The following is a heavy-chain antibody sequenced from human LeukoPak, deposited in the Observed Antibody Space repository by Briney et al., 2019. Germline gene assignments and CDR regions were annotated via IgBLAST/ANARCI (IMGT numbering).Heavy chain of an antibody. D-gene: IGHD2-15*01. CDR2: IYHSGST. Sequence: SETLSLTCAVSGGSISSSNWWSWVRQPPGKGLEWIGEIYHSGSTNYNPSLKSRVTISVDKSKNHFSLKLSSVTAADAAVYYCARGHLDIVVVVAASTQYYYYYMDVRGKGTTVTVSS. J-gene: IGHJ6*03. CDR1: GGSISSSNW. V-gene: IGHV4-4*02. CDR3: ARGHLDIVVVVAASTQYYYYYMDV.